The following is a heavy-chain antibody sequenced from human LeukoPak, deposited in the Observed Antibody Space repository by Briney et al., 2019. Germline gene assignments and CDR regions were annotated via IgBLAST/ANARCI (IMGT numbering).Heavy chain of an antibody. J-gene: IGHJ4*02. Sequence: GSLRLSCAASGFTFRSYSMNWVRQAPGKGLEWVSSISSTSKYIYYADSVKGRFTISRDDSKKTVYLQMNSLRAEDTALYYCAKDKGNYYFDYWGQGTLVTVSS. V-gene: IGHV3-21*01. CDR1: GFTFRSYS. CDR3: AKDKGNYYFDY. D-gene: IGHD4-23*01. CDR2: ISSTSKYI.